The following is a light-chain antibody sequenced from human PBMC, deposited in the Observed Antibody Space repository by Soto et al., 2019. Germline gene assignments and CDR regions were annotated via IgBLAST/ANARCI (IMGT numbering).Light chain of an antibody. CDR1: RYIRSD. J-gene: IGKJ1*01. Sequence: GDRVTITCRASRYIRSDLSWYQQRPGQAPKVLIYAASSLQSGVPSSVSGSGSGTDFTLTISSLQPEDVAADYCLQDYNYPWTFGQGTKVDNK. CDR2: AAS. V-gene: IGKV1-6*01. CDR3: LQDYNYPWT.